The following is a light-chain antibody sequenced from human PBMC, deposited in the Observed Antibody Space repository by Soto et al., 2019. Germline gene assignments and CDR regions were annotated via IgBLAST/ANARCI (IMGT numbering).Light chain of an antibody. J-gene: IGLJ2*01. CDR1: SSDVGNYNL. CDR3: CSYAGSSPFVV. CDR2: EVS. Sequence: QSALTQPASVSGSPGQSITISCTGTSSDVGNYNLVSWYQQHPGKAPKLMIYEVSKRPSGVSNRFSGSKSGNTASLTISGLQAEDEADYYCCSYAGSSPFVVFGGGTQLTVL. V-gene: IGLV2-23*02.